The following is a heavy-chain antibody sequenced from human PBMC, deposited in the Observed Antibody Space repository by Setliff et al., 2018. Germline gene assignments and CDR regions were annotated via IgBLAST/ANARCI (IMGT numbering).Heavy chain of an antibody. CDR1: GDSISSRRNY. J-gene: IGHJ4*02. CDR2: IYTTGRT. V-gene: IGHV4-61*09. Sequence: LSLTCTVSGDSISSRRNYWGWFRQPAGKELEWIGHIYTTGRTDYNPSLKSRVTISLDTPKNQFSLKLTSVTAADTAVYYCARDRYYGSGSYYNYFDKWGQGSLVTVSS. D-gene: IGHD3-10*01. CDR3: ARDRYYGSGSYYNYFDK.